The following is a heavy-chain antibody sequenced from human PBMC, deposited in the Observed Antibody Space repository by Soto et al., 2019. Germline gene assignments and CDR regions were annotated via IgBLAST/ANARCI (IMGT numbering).Heavy chain of an antibody. Sequence: PSETLSLTCTVSGGSISSYYWSWIRQPPGKGLEWIGYIYYSGSTNYNPSPKSRVTISVDTSKNQFSLKLSSVTAADTAVYYCARGGGPRYYYYGMDVWGQGTTVTVSS. CDR1: GGSISSYY. CDR3: ARGGGPRYYYYGMDV. V-gene: IGHV4-59*01. D-gene: IGHD1-26*01. CDR2: IYYSGST. J-gene: IGHJ6*02.